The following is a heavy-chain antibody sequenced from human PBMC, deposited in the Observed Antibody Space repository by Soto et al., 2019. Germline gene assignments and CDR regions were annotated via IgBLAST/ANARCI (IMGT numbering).Heavy chain of an antibody. CDR2: IYYSGST. CDR3: ARRLYYDSSGFEGGGMDV. J-gene: IGHJ6*02. CDR1: GGSISSYSYY. Sequence: SETLSLTCTASGGSISSYSYYWGWIRQPPGKGLEWIGSIYYSGSTYYNPSLKSRVTISVDTSKNQFSLKLSSVTAADTAVYYCARRLYYDSSGFEGGGMDVWGQGTTVTVSS. V-gene: IGHV4-39*01. D-gene: IGHD3-22*01.